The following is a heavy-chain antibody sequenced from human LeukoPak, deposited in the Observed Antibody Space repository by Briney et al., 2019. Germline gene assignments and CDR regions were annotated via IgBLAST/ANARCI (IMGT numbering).Heavy chain of an antibody. CDR1: GGSFSGYY. D-gene: IGHD2-21*02. Sequence: TSETLSLTCAVYGGSFSGYYWSWIRQPPGKGLEWIGEINHSGSTNYNPSLKSRVTISVDTSKNQFSLKLSSVTAADTAVYYCATSQCGSDCYLAGDYWGQGTLVTVSS. V-gene: IGHV4-34*01. CDR2: INHSGST. J-gene: IGHJ4*02. CDR3: ATSQCGSDCYLAGDY.